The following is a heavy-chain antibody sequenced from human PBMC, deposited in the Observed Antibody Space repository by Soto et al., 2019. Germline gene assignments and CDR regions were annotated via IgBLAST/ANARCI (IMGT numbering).Heavy chain of an antibody. CDR2: IWYDGSNK. J-gene: IGHJ5*02. V-gene: IGHV3-33*06. CDR3: AKDIRYGDYVRWFDP. Sequence: GGSLRLSCAASGFTFSSYGMHWVRQAPGKGLEWVAVIWYDGSNKYYADSVKGRFTISRDNSRSTLYLQMNSLRAEDTAVYYCAKDIRYGDYVRWFDPWGQGTLVTVSS. D-gene: IGHD5-12*01. CDR1: GFTFSSYG.